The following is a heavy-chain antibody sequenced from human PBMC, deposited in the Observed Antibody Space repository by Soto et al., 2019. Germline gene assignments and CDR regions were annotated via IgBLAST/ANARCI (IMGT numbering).Heavy chain of an antibody. CDR1: GYSFTSYW. D-gene: IGHD6-19*01. V-gene: IGHV5-10-1*01. CDR2: IDPSDSYT. J-gene: IGHJ6*02. CDR3: AGTSASFIAVAEGYYYCGMDV. Sequence: GESLQISCKGSGYSFTSYWISWVRQMPVKGLEWMGRIDPSDSYTNYSPSFQGHVTISADKSISTAYLQWSSLKASDTAMYYCAGTSASFIAVAEGYYYCGMDVWCQGTMVAGSS.